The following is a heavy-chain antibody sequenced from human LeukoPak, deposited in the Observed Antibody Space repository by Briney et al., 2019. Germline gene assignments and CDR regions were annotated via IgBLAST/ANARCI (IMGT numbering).Heavy chain of an antibody. CDR1: GFTFSSYG. D-gene: IGHD3-10*01. CDR3: ARDDYGSGSWNDY. Sequence: GGSLRLSCAASGFTFSSYGMHWVRQAPGKGLEWVAFIRYDGSNKYYADSVKGRFTISRDNSKNTLYLQMNSLRAEDTALYYCARDDYGSGSWNDYWGQGTLVTVSS. J-gene: IGHJ4*02. CDR2: IRYDGSNK. V-gene: IGHV3-30*02.